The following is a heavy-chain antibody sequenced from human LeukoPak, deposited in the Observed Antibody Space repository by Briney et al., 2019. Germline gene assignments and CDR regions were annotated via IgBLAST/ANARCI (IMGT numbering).Heavy chain of an antibody. CDR2: ISSSSSTI. Sequence: GGSLRLSCAASGFTFSSYSMNWVRQAPGKGLEWVSYISSSSSTIYYADSVKGRFTISRDNAKNSLYLQMNSLRAEDTAAYYCARAGHCTNGICYTADFDYWGQGTLVTVSS. J-gene: IGHJ4*02. CDR1: GFTFSSYS. D-gene: IGHD2-8*01. V-gene: IGHV3-48*04. CDR3: ARAGHCTNGICYTADFDY.